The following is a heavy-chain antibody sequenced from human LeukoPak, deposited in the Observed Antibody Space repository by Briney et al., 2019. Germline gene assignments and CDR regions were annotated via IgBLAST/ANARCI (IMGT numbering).Heavy chain of an antibody. D-gene: IGHD3-10*01. CDR3: ATPVRGIKGFDY. Sequence: SVKVSCKASGSTFSSYTISWVRQAPGQGLEWMGRIIPILGIANYAQKFQGRVTITADKSTSTAYMELSSLRSEDTAVYYCATPVRGIKGFDYWGQGTLVTVSS. CDR1: GSTFSSYT. CDR2: IIPILGIA. V-gene: IGHV1-69*02. J-gene: IGHJ4*02.